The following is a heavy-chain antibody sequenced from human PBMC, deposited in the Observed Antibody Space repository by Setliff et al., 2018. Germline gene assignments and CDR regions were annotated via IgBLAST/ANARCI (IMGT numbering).Heavy chain of an antibody. CDR3: AKDLGVNFGELIA. Sequence: GGSLRLSCAVSGFTFDSYAMSWVRQAPGKGLEWVSGISGSGVNTFYADSVKGRFTISRDDSKNTLYLQMNSLRTEDTALYYCAKDLGVNFGELIAWGQGTLVTVSS. V-gene: IGHV3-23*01. D-gene: IGHD3-10*01. CDR1: GFTFDSYA. J-gene: IGHJ5*02. CDR2: ISGSGVNT.